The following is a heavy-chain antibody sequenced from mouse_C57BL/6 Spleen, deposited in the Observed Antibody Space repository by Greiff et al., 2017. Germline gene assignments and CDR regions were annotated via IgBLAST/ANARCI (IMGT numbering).Heavy chain of an antibody. CDR1: GYAFSSSW. J-gene: IGHJ3*01. V-gene: IGHV1-82*01. D-gene: IGHD1-1*01. Sequence: QVQLKESGPELVKPGASVKISCKASGYAFSSSWMNWVKQRPGKGLEWIGRIYPGDGDTNYNGKFKGKATLTADKSSSTAYMQLSSLTSEDSAVYFCASPLREGGNWGQGTLVTVSA. CDR2: IYPGDGDT. CDR3: ASPLREGGN.